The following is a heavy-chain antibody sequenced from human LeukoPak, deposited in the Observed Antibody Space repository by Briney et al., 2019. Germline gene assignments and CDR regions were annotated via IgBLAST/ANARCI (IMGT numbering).Heavy chain of an antibody. D-gene: IGHD6-6*01. V-gene: IGHV4-38-2*01. J-gene: IGHJ3*02. Sequence: PSETLSLTCAVSGYSISSGYYWGWIGQPPGKGLEWIGSIYHSGSTYYNPSLKSRVTISVDTSKYQFSLKLSSVTAADTAVYYCARLDIEYSSSTTTFDIWGQGTMVTVSS. CDR2: IYHSGST. CDR3: ARLDIEYSSSTTTFDI. CDR1: GYSISSGYY.